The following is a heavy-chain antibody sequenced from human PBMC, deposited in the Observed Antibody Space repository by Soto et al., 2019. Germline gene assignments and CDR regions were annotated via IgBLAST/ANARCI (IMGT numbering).Heavy chain of an antibody. CDR1: GGSISSNY. D-gene: IGHD6-13*01. CDR3: ARYRREAVAGYTLDN. CDR2: VYNSGRT. Sequence: SETLSLTCTVSGGSISSNYWTWIRQPPGKGLEWIGYVYNSGRTNYNPSLKSRVTISEDTSKSQFSLKVNSMTAADTAVYYCARYRREAVAGYTLDNWGQGILVTVSS. V-gene: IGHV4-59*01. J-gene: IGHJ4*02.